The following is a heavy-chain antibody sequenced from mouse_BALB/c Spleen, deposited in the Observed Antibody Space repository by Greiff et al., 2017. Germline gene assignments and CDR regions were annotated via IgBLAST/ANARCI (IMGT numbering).Heavy chain of an antibody. D-gene: IGHD2-10*02. V-gene: IGHV2-9-2*01. J-gene: IGHJ3*01. CDR2: IWTGGGT. Sequence: VQLQESGPGLVAPSQSLSITCTVSGFSLTSYDISWIRQPPGKGLEWLGVIWTGGGTNYNSAFMSRLSISKDNSKSQVFLKMNSLQTDDTAIYYCVRDERTEYGNYGGFADWGQGTLVTVSA. CDR1: GFSLTSYD. CDR3: VRDERTEYGNYGGFAD.